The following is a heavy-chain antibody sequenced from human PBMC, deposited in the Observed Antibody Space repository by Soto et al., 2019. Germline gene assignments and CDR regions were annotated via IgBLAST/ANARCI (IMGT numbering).Heavy chain of an antibody. D-gene: IGHD6-19*01. CDR3: PRLAVAATRTKDY. CDR1: GGSFSDNY. V-gene: IGHV4-34*01. CDR2: INHSGGT. Sequence: QVQLQQWGAGLLKPSETLSLTCAVYGGSFSDNYWTWIRQPPGQGLEWIGEINHSGGTKYNPSLKSRVTFSVDTSKTQFSLKLTSLTAADTAVYYCPRLAVAATRTKDYWGQGTLVTVSS. J-gene: IGHJ4*02.